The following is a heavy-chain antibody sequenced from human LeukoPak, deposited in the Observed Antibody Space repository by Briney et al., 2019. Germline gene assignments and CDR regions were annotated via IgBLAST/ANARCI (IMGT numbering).Heavy chain of an antibody. D-gene: IGHD5-12*01. Sequence: GGSLRLSCAASGFNFIDYSMNWVRQAPGKGLEWISYIGISSGNTKYADSVKGRFTISRDKARNSLYLRMNSLRVEDTAVYYCARDHRYAFDNWSHGTLVTVSS. V-gene: IGHV3-48*01. J-gene: IGHJ4*01. CDR1: GFNFIDYS. CDR3: ARDHRYAFDN. CDR2: IGISSGNT.